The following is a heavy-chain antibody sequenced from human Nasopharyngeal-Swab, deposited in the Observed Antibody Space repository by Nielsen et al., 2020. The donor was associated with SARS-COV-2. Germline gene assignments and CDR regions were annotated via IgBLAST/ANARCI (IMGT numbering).Heavy chain of an antibody. V-gene: IGHV1-69*13. Sequence: SVKVSCKASGGTFSNYAISWVRQAPGQGLEWMGGIIPIFGTANYAQKFQGRVTITADESTSTAYMELSSLRSEDTAVYYCARAVGRVAARYYFDYWGQGTLVTVSS. CDR2: IIPIFGTA. J-gene: IGHJ4*02. D-gene: IGHD6-6*01. CDR3: ARAVGRVAARYYFDY. CDR1: GGTFSNYA.